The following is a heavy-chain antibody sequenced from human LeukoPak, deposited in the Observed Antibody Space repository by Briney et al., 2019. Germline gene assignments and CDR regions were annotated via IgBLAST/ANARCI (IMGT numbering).Heavy chain of an antibody. V-gene: IGHV4-59*12. Sequence: PSETLSLTCTVSGGSISSYYWSWIRQPPGKGLEWIGYIYYSGCTNYNPSLKSRVTISVDTSKNQFSLKLSSVTAADTAVYYCARLTMFRGVIYGTDWHSDLWGRGTLVTVSS. CDR2: IYYSGCT. J-gene: IGHJ2*01. D-gene: IGHD3-10*01. CDR3: ARLTMFRGVIYGTDWHSDL. CDR1: GGSISSYY.